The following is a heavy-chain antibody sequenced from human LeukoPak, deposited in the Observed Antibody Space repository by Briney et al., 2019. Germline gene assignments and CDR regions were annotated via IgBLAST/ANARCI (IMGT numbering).Heavy chain of an antibody. V-gene: IGHV4-4*07. Sequence: SETLSLSCTVSGGSISSYYWSWIRQPAGKGLEWIGRIYTSGSTNYNPSLKSRVTVSVDTSKNQFSLKLSSVTAADTAVYYCARVIRVYDYVWGALDPWGQGTLVTVSS. CDR1: GGSISSYY. CDR2: IYTSGST. D-gene: IGHD3-16*01. CDR3: ARVIRVYDYVWGALDP. J-gene: IGHJ5*02.